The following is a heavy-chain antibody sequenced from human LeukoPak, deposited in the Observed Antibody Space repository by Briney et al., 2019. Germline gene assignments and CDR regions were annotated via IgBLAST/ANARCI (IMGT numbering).Heavy chain of an antibody. CDR1: GYSFTTYW. CDR2: IYPGDSNT. V-gene: IGHV5-51*01. CDR3: ARRLAASNTFDS. D-gene: IGHD6-13*01. Sequence: GESLKISCKGSGYSFTTYWIGWVRQMPGKGLEWMGIIYPGDSNTRYSPSFQGQVTTSADKSNSTAYLQWSSLKASDSAMYYCARRLAASNTFDSWGQGTLVTVSS. J-gene: IGHJ4*02.